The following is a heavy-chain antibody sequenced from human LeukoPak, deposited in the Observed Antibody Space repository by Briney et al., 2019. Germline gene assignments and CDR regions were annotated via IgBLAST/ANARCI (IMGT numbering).Heavy chain of an antibody. CDR2: IYSGGST. D-gene: IGHD2-2*02. J-gene: IGHJ4*02. CDR1: GFTVSSNY. CDR3: ARDLGSSTSCYKY. V-gene: IGHV3-53*01. Sequence: GGSLRLSCAASGFTVSSNYMSWVRQAPGKGLEWVSVIYSGGSTYYADSVKGRFTISRDNSKNTLYLQMNSLRAEDTAVYYCARDLGSSTSCYKYWGQGTLVTVSS.